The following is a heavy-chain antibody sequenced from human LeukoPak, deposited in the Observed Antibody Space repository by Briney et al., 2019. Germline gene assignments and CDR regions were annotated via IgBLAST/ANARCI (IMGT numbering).Heavy chain of an antibody. CDR3: AKGLGYCSSTSCYGGKYYYMGV. CDR2: VRSDGNTK. CDR1: GFSFSTYG. V-gene: IGHV3-30*02. Sequence: PGGSLRLSCAASGFSFSTYGMHWVRQAPGKGLEWVAFVRSDGNTKYYADSVKGRFTISRDNSKNTLYLEMNSLRAEDTAVYYCAKGLGYCSSTSCYGGKYYYMGVWGKGTTVPVSS. J-gene: IGHJ6*03. D-gene: IGHD2-2*01.